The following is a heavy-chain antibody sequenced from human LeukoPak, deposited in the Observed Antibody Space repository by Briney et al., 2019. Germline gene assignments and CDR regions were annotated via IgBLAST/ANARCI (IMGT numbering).Heavy chain of an antibody. J-gene: IGHJ4*02. CDR2: IHTSGST. V-gene: IGHV4-4*07. CDR3: ARAVYDSSGYYYFDY. D-gene: IGHD3-22*01. Sequence: PSETLSLTCTVSGDSISSYYWSWIRQPAGKGLEWIGRIHTSGSTSYNPSLKSRVPMSVGTSKSQFSLKLTSLTAADTAVYHCARAVYDSSGYYYFDYWGQGTLVTVSS. CDR1: GDSISSYY.